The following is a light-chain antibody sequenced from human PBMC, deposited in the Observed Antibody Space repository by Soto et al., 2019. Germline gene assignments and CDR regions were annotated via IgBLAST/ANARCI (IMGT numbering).Light chain of an antibody. J-gene: IGKJ1*01. CDR2: KAS. V-gene: IGKV1-5*03. CDR1: QSISSW. Sequence: DIQMTQSPSTLSASVGDRVTITCRASQSISSWLAWYQQKPGKAPKLLIYKASSIETGVPSRFSGSGSGTDFTLTISSLQPDDFATYYCQQYNSYSPCTFGQGTKVEIK. CDR3: QQYNSYSPCT.